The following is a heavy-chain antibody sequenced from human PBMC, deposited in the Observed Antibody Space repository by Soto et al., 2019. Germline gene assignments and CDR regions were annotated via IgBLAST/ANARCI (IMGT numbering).Heavy chain of an antibody. CDR1: GFTLNNYN. J-gene: IGHJ6*02. D-gene: IGHD3-16*01. CDR3: ARDEKVVVPYLGDHYYGLDV. Sequence: QVQLAESGGGVVQPGRSLRLSCAASGFTLNNYNVHWVRQAPGKGLEWVAVLSYDGSNKYYADSVKGRFTISRDNSRNTLYLQRNSLRTEDTAVYYCARDEKVVVPYLGDHYYGLDVWGQGTTVTVSS. V-gene: IGHV3-30-3*01. CDR2: LSYDGSNK.